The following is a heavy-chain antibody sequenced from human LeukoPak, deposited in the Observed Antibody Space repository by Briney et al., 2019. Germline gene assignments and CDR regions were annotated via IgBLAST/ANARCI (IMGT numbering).Heavy chain of an antibody. CDR1: GFTFSDYC. V-gene: IGHV3-11*01. D-gene: IGHD2-21*02. CDR3: ARAALVVTPPQYYYYYMDV. Sequence: PGGSLRLSCAASGFTFSDYCMSWIRQAPGKGLEWVSYISSSGSTIYYADSVKGRFTISRDNAKNSLYLQMNSLRAEDTAVYYCARAALVVTPPQYYYYYMDVWGKGTTVTVSS. J-gene: IGHJ6*03. CDR2: ISSSGSTI.